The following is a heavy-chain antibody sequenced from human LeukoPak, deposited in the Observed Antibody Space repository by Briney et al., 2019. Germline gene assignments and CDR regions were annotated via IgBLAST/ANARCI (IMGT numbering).Heavy chain of an antibody. CDR1: GGSFSGYY. V-gene: IGHV4-4*07. CDR2: IYTSGST. D-gene: IGHD3-16*02. CDR3: ARDLQLYPSYGMDV. Sequence: PSETLSLTCAVYGGSFSGYYWSWIRQPAGKGLEWIGRIYTSGSTNYNPSLKSRVTMSVDTSKNQFSLKLSSVTAADTAVYYCARDLQLYPSYGMDVWGQGTTVTVSS. J-gene: IGHJ6*02.